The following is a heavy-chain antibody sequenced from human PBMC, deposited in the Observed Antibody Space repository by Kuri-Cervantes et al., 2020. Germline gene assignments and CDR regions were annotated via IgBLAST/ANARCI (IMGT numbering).Heavy chain of an antibody. CDR2: IYYSGST. V-gene: IGHV4-30-4*01. CDR3: ARYYYGMDV. CDR1: GGSISSSNW. J-gene: IGHJ6*02. Sequence: SETLSLTCAVSGGSISSSNWWSWIRQPPGKGLEWTGYIYYSGSTYYNPSLKSRVTISVDTSKNQFSLKLSSVTAADTAVYYCARYYYGMDVWGQGTTVTVSS.